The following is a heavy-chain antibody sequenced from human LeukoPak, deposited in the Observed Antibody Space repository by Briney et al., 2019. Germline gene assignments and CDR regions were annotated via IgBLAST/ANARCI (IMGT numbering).Heavy chain of an antibody. Sequence: GGSLRLSCAASGFTFSRFAMHWVRQAPGKGLEWVAFIRYDGSRIYYEDSVEGRFTISRDNSKSTLFLQMNSLRPEDTAVYYCAGIAAIAIYWGQGTLVSVSS. V-gene: IGHV3-30*02. CDR1: GFTFSRFA. CDR3: AGIAAIAIY. CDR2: IRYDGSRI. J-gene: IGHJ4*02. D-gene: IGHD2-21*01.